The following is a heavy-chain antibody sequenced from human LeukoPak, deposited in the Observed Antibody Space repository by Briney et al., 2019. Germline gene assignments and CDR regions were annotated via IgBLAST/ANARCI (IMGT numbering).Heavy chain of an antibody. Sequence: GSSVKVSCKASGGTFSSYAISWVRQAPGQGLEWMGGIIPIFGTANYAQKFQGRVTITADKSTSTAYMELSSLRSEDTAVYYCTKAPLRSCTGAFCYPFDYWGQGTLVTVSS. J-gene: IGHJ4*02. CDR2: IIPIFGTA. D-gene: IGHD2-8*02. V-gene: IGHV1-69*06. CDR1: GGTFSSYA. CDR3: TKAPLRSCTGAFCYPFDY.